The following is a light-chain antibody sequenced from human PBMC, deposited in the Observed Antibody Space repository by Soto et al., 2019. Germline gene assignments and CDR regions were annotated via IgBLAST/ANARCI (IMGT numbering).Light chain of an antibody. CDR3: SSKTITSTLYV. V-gene: IGLV2-14*03. CDR1: SSDIGGYNY. CDR2: DVS. J-gene: IGLJ1*01. Sequence: QSALTQPASVSGSPGQSITISCTGTSSDIGGYNYVSWYQQLPGKVPKLIISDVSNRPSGVSDSFSGSKSGNAASLPISGIQAKNEADYYCSSKTITSTLYVFGTWIKVT.